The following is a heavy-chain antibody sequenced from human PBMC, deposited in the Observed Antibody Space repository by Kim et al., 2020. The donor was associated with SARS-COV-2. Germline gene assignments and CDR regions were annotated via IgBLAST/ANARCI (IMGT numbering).Heavy chain of an antibody. CDR3: ARFPMYSSSSSDY. D-gene: IGHD6-6*01. J-gene: IGHJ4*02. V-gene: IGHV4-31*02. Sequence: YDPSLKSRVTISVDTSKHQFSRKLSSVTAADTAVYYCARFPMYSSSSSDYWGQRTLVTVSS.